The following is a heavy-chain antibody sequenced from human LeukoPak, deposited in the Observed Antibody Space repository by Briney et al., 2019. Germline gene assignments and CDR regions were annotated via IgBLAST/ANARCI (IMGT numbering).Heavy chain of an antibody. CDR2: ISAYNGNT. J-gene: IGHJ5*02. D-gene: IGHD3-10*01. CDR1: GYTFTSYG. Sequence: ASVKVSCKASGYTFTSYGISWVRQAPGQGLEWMGWISAYNGNTNYAQKLQGRVTMTTDTSTSTAYMELRSLRSDDTAVYYCARGSGVRGVPTNWFDPWGQGTLVTVSS. V-gene: IGHV1-18*01. CDR3: ARGSGVRGVPTNWFDP.